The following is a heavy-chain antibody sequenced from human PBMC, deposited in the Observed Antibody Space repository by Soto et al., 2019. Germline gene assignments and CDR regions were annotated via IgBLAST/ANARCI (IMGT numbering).Heavy chain of an antibody. CDR1: GGSISSYY. D-gene: IGHD5-12*01. CDR3: ARGDGYNFFPY. Sequence: KSSETLSLTCTVSGGSISSYYWSWIRQPPGKGLEWIGYIYYSGSTNYNPSLKSRVTISVDTSKNQFSLKLSSVTAADTAVYYCARGDGYNFFPYWGQGTLVTVSS. CDR2: IYYSGST. J-gene: IGHJ4*02. V-gene: IGHV4-59*01.